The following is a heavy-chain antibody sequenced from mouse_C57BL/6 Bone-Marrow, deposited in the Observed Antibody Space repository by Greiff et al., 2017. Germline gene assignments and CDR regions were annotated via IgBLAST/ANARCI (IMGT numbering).Heavy chain of an antibody. Sequence: QVQLQQPGAELVKPGASVKLSCKASGYTFTSYWMNWVKQRPGQGLEWIGMIHPNSGSTNYNEKFKSKATLTVDKSSSSAYMQLSSLTSEDAAVYYCTRPYYSFMHYWGQGTSVTVSS. V-gene: IGHV1-64*01. D-gene: IGHD2-10*01. CDR1: GYTFTSYW. CDR2: IHPNSGST. J-gene: IGHJ4*01. CDR3: TRPYYSFMHY.